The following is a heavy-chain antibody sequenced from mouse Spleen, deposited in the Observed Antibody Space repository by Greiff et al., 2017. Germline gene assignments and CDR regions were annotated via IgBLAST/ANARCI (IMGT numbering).Heavy chain of an antibody. Sequence: VQLQQSGPGLVKPSQSLSLTCSVTGYSITSGYYWNWIRQFPGNKLEWMGYISYDGSNNYNPSLKNRISITRDTSKNQFFLKLNSVTTEDTATYYCAREGIYGNYDTYYFDYWGQGTTLTVSS. D-gene: IGHD2-1*01. CDR1: GYSITSGYY. V-gene: IGHV3-6*01. CDR2: ISYDGSN. J-gene: IGHJ2*01. CDR3: AREGIYGNYDTYYFDY.